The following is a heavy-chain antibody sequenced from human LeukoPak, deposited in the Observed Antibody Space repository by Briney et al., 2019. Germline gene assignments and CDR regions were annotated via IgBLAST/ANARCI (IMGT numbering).Heavy chain of an antibody. V-gene: IGHV3-21*01. CDR1: GFTFSSYS. D-gene: IGHD1-26*01. CDR3: AKDRMGGSYPNWFDP. Sequence: GGSLRLSCAASGFTFSSYSMNWVRQAPGKGLEWVSFISSSRSYIYYADSVKGRFTISRDNAKNSLYLQMNSLRAEDTAVYYCAKDRMGGSYPNWFDPWGQGTLVTVSS. J-gene: IGHJ5*02. CDR2: ISSSRSYI.